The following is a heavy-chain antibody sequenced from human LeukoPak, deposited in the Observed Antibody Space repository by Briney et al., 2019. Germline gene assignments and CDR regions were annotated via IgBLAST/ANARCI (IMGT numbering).Heavy chain of an antibody. Sequence: GGSLRLSCAASGFTFKKYWMNWVRQVPGKGLECLANIKEDGSETYYADSVKGRFTISRDNAKNSLYLQMNSLRAEDTAVYYCARSLAPRISMVRGASHWFDPWGQGTLVTVSS. CDR1: GFTFKKYW. V-gene: IGHV3-7*01. J-gene: IGHJ5*02. CDR2: IKEDGSET. CDR3: ARSLAPRISMVRGASHWFDP. D-gene: IGHD3-10*01.